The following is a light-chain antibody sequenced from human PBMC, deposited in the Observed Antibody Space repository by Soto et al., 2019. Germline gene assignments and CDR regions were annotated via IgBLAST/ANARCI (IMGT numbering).Light chain of an antibody. V-gene: IGLV1-44*01. CDR1: SSNIGSNI. Sequence: QSVLTQPPSASGTPGQRVTISCSGSSSNIGSNIVNWYQQLPGTAPKLLIHTNNQRPSGVPDRFSGSKSGTSASLAISGLQSEDEADYYYATWDDSLNGVVFGGGTKLTVL. J-gene: IGLJ2*01. CDR2: TNN. CDR3: ATWDDSLNGVV.